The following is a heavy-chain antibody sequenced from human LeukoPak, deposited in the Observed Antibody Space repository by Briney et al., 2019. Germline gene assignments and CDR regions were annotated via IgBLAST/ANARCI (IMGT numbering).Heavy chain of an antibody. CDR2: ISGYIGNT. J-gene: IGHJ4*02. D-gene: IGHD3-22*01. V-gene: IGHV1-18*01. CDR1: GYTFTSFG. Sequence: ASVKVSCKTSGYTFTSFGISWVRQAPGQGLEWMGWISGYIGNTNYAQKLQGRVAMTTDTSTSTAYMGLRNLRSDDTAVYYCAREPYDSSGYRSIAFDYWGQGTLVTVSS. CDR3: AREPYDSSGYRSIAFDY.